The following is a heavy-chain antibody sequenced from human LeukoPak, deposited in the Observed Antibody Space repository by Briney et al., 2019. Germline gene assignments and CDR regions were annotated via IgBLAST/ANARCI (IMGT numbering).Heavy chain of an antibody. Sequence: GGSLRLSCAASGFVVSHTFMTWVRQAPGKGLEWVSLIYSGGSTYYADSVKGRFTISRDNSKNTLYLQMNSLRAEDTAVYYCARGRAFDIWGQGTMVTVSS. V-gene: IGHV3-53*01. CDR2: IYSGGST. J-gene: IGHJ3*02. CDR3: ARGRAFDI. CDR1: GFVVSHTF.